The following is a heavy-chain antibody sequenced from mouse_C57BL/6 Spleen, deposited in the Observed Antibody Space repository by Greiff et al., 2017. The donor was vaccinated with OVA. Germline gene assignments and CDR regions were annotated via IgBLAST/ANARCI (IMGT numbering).Heavy chain of an antibody. D-gene: IGHD1-1*01. CDR3: ARGSRSFDY. V-gene: IGHV1-76*01. CDR1: GYTFTDYY. Sequence: QVQLQQSGAELVRPGASVTLSCKASGYTFTDYYINWVKQRPGQGLEWIARIYPGSGTTYYNEKFKGKATLTAEKSSSTAYMQLSSLTSEDSAVYFCARGSRSFDYWGKGTTLTVSS. CDR2: IYPGSGTT. J-gene: IGHJ2*01.